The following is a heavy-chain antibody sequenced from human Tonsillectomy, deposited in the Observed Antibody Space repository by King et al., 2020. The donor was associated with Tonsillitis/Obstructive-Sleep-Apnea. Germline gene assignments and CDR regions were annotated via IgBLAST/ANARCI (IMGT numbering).Heavy chain of an antibody. V-gene: IGHV4-4*02. CDR1: GGSISSRNW. CDR3: ARGGVQQLAPFDY. D-gene: IGHD6-13*01. Sequence: QLQESGPGLVKPSGTLSLTCVVSGGSISSRNWWSWFRQPPGKGLEWIGGIYHSGSTNYNTSLKSRVTISVDKSKNQFSLKLSSVAAADTAVYYCARGGVQQLAPFDYWGQGTLVTVSS. CDR2: IYHSGST. J-gene: IGHJ4*02.